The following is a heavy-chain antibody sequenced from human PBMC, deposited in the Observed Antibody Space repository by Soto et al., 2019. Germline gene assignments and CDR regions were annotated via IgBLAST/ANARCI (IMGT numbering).Heavy chain of an antibody. Sequence: LQLQESGPGLVKPSETLSLTCTVSGVAISSSSYYWGWIRQPPGKGLEWIGSIYYSGSTFYIPSLKTRFTISVATSKLQFSLKLPSVTAADTAVYYCARGTVTGSSFATEFDVWGQGTLVTVSS. D-gene: IGHD3-10*01. V-gene: IGHV4-39*01. CDR2: IYYSGST. J-gene: IGHJ4*02. CDR3: ARGTVTGSSFATEFDV. CDR1: GVAISSSSYY.